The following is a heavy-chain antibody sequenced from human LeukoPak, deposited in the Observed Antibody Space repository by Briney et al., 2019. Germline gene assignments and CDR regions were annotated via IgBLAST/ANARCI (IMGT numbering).Heavy chain of an antibody. D-gene: IGHD3-10*01. J-gene: IGHJ4*02. CDR1: GFTFSSYG. Sequence: GGSLRLSCAASGFTFSSYGMHWVRQAPGKGLEWVAVISYDGSNKYYADSVKGRFTISRDNSKNTLYLQMNSLRAEDTAVYYRAKVYYGSGSYDYWGQGTLVTVSS. CDR3: AKVYYGSGSYDY. V-gene: IGHV3-30*18. CDR2: ISYDGSNK.